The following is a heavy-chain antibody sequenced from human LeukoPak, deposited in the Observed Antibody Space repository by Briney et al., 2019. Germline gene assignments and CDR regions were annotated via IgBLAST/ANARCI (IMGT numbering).Heavy chain of an antibody. J-gene: IGHJ4*02. V-gene: IGHV3-23*01. D-gene: IGHD2-21*01. CDR1: GFSSYA. CDR3: ATNLTHMASFDY. CDR2: ISGSGGST. Sequence: GGSLRLSCAASGFSSYAMSWVRQAPGKGLEWVSGISGSGGSTYYADSVKGRFTISRDNSKNTLYLQMNSLRAEDTAVYYCATNLTHMASFDYWGQGTLVTVSS.